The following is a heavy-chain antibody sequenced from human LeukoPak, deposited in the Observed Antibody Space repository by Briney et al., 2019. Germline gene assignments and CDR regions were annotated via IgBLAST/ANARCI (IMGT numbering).Heavy chain of an antibody. J-gene: IGHJ3*02. CDR2: IYYSGST. Sequence: SETLSLTCTVSGGSINSSSYYWGWIRQPPGKGLEWIGSIYYSGSTYYNPSLKSRVTISVDTSKNQFSLKLSSVTAADTAVYYCAREPPADSGSNDAFDIWGQGTMVTVSS. D-gene: IGHD1-26*01. CDR1: GGSINSSSYY. V-gene: IGHV4-39*02. CDR3: AREPPADSGSNDAFDI.